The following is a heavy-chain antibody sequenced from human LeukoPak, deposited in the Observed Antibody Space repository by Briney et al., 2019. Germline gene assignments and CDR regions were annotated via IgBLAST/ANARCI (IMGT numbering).Heavy chain of an antibody. CDR1: GFIVSSNY. J-gene: IGHJ4*02. Sequence: GGSLRLSCAASGFIVSSNYMSWVRQAPGKGLEWVSVIFSSGSTYYADSVKGRFTISRDNSKNTLYLQMNSLRAEDTAVYFRAREGYTNGWYRNWGQGTLVTVSS. CDR3: AREGYTNGWYRN. V-gene: IGHV3-53*01. D-gene: IGHD6-19*01. CDR2: IFSSGST.